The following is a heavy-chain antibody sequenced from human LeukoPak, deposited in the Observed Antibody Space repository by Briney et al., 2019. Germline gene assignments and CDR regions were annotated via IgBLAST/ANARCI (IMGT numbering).Heavy chain of an antibody. Sequence: ASVKVSCKASGYTFTDYGISWVRQAPGQGLEWMGWINTYNGNTNYAQKLQGRVTMTTDTSTSTAYMELRSLRSDDTAVYYCARVVFGEQQPDGMDYYYYGMDVWGQGTTVTVSS. V-gene: IGHV1-18*01. J-gene: IGHJ6*02. CDR3: ARVVFGEQQPDGMDYYYYGMDV. CDR2: INTYNGNT. CDR1: GYTFTDYG. D-gene: IGHD6-13*01.